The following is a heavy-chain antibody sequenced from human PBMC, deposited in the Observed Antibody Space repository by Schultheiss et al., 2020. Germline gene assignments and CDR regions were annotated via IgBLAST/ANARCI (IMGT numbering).Heavy chain of an antibody. V-gene: IGHV4-59*01. D-gene: IGHD1-1*01. CDR1: GGSFSGYY. CDR3: ARATGTTFYFYYYYYRDV. Sequence: SETLSLTCAVYGGSFSGYYWSWIRQPPGKGLEWIGYIYYSGSTNYNPSLKSRVTISVDTSKNQFSLKLSSVTAADTAVYYCARATGTTFYFYYYYYRDVWGKGTTVTVSS. CDR2: IYYSGST. J-gene: IGHJ6*03.